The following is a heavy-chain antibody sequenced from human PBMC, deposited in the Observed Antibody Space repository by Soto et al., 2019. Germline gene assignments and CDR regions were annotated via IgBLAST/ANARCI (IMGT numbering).Heavy chain of an antibody. CDR1: GFTFSSYG. D-gene: IGHD2-2*01. V-gene: IGHV3-33*01. J-gene: IGHJ6*02. CDR2: IWYDGSNK. Sequence: ESGGGVVQPGRSLRLSCAASGFTFSSYGMHWVRQAPGKGLEWVAVIWYDGSNKYYADSVKGRFTISRDNSKNTLYLQMNSLRAEDTAVYYCARDLYYCSSTSCYYYYGMDVWGQGTTVTVSS. CDR3: ARDLYYCSSTSCYYYYGMDV.